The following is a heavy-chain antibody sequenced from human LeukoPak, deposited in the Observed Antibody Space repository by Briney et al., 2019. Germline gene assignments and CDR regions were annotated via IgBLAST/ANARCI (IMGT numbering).Heavy chain of an antibody. CDR1: GYTFTSYA. V-gene: IGHV1-8*02. D-gene: IGHD4-17*01. CDR2: MNPNSGYS. Sequence: GASVKVSCKASGYTFTSYAMNWVRQAPGQGLEWMGWMNPNSGYSGYAQKFQDRVTMTRNTSTSTAYMELSSLRSEDTAVYYCASMGTTTVAFDMWGQGTMVTVSS. CDR3: ASMGTTTVAFDM. J-gene: IGHJ3*02.